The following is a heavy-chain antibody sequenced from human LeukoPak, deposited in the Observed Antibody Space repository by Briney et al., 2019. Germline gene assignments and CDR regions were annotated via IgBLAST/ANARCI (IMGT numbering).Heavy chain of an antibody. Sequence: GGSLRLSCAASGFTFSSYAMSWVRQAPGKGLEWVSVSVISGSGGGSGGSTYYADSVKGRFTISRDDSKNTLYLQMNNLRVEDTAVFYCAKHRSGIAASGSNYWGQGTLVSVSS. CDR3: AKHRSGIAASGSNY. V-gene: IGHV3-23*01. J-gene: IGHJ4*02. D-gene: IGHD6-13*01. CDR1: GFTFSSYA. CDR2: ISGSGGGSGGST.